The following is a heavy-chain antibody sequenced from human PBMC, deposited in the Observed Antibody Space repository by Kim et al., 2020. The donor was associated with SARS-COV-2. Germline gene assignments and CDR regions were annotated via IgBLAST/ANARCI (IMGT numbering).Heavy chain of an antibody. Sequence: KGRFTISRDNAKNSLYLQMNSLRAEDTAVYYCARAWGGYYYGSGSYYIDYWGQGTLVTVSS. D-gene: IGHD3-10*01. J-gene: IGHJ4*02. V-gene: IGHV3-11*01. CDR3: ARAWGGYYYGSGSYYIDY.